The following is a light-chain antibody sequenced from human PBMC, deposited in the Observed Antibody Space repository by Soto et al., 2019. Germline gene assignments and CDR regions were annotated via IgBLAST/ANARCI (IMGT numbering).Light chain of an antibody. CDR1: SSNIGAGYD. CDR2: GNS. J-gene: IGLJ1*01. V-gene: IGLV1-40*01. Sequence: QSVLTQPPSGSGAPGQRVTISCTGGSSNIGAGYDVHWYQQLPGTAPKLLIYGNSNRPSGVPDRFSGSKSGTSASLAITGLQAEDEADYYCQSYDSSLSSSVFGTGTKLTVL. CDR3: QSYDSSLSSSV.